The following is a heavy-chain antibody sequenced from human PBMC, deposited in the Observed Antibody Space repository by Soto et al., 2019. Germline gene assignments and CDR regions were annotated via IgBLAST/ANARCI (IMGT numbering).Heavy chain of an antibody. CDR3: ARQSPLATVTTKRGPIDY. D-gene: IGHD4-4*01. Sequence: QLQLQESGPGLVKPSETLSLTCTVSGGSISSSSYYWGWIRQPPGKGLEWIGSIYYSGSTYYNPSLKSRGTISVDTSKNQFSLKLSSVTAADTAVYYCARQSPLATVTTKRGPIDYWGQGTLVTVSS. CDR1: GGSISSSSYY. V-gene: IGHV4-39*01. CDR2: IYYSGST. J-gene: IGHJ4*02.